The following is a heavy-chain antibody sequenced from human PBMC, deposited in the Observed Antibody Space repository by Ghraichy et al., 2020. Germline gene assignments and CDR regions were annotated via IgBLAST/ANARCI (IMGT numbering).Heavy chain of an antibody. D-gene: IGHD3-9*01. CDR2: IYYSGST. J-gene: IGHJ6*02. CDR3: ARVFHYTMDV. V-gene: IGHV4-61*01. Sequence: SETLSLTCTVSSVSVSSPNYYWTWIRQPTGRELEWIASIYYSGSTNYNPSLMSRVTISLDTSKNQLSLTLTSVTASDTAVYYCARVFHYTMDVWGQGTTVTVSS. CDR1: SVSVSSPNYY.